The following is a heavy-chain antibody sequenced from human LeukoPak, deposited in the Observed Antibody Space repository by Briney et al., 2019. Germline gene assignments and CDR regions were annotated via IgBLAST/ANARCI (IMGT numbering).Heavy chain of an antibody. D-gene: IGHD4-17*01. CDR3: ARGGATVTTPLNWFDP. CDR2: IYHSGST. J-gene: IGHJ5*02. V-gene: IGHV4-59*12. Sequence: SETLSLTCTASGGSISSYYWSWIRQPPGKGLEWIGYIYHSGSTYYNPSLKSRVTISVDRSKNQFSLKLSSVTAADTAVYYCARGGATVTTPLNWFDPWGQGTLVTVSS. CDR1: GGSISSYY.